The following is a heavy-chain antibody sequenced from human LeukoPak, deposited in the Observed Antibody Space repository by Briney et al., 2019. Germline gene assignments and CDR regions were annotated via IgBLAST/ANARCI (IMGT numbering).Heavy chain of an antibody. V-gene: IGHV3-11*06. CDR3: ASVTMVRGVMRSGGPYYFDY. Sequence: GGSLRLSCAASGFTFSDYYMSWIRQAPGKGLEWVSYISSSSYTNYANSVKGRFTISRDNAKNSLYLQMNSLRAEDTAVYYCASVTMVRGVMRSGGPYYFDYWGQGTLVTVSS. CDR2: ISSSSYT. CDR1: GFTFSDYY. J-gene: IGHJ4*02. D-gene: IGHD3-10*01.